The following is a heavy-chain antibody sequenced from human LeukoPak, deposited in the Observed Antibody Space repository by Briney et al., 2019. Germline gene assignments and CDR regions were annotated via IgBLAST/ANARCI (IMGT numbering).Heavy chain of an antibody. J-gene: IGHJ4*02. Sequence: GGSLRLSCAASGFTFSSYAMSWVRQAPGKGLEWVSAISGSGGSTYYADFVKGRFTISRDNSKNTLYLQMNSLRAEDTAVYYCAKDGLDIVATPFDYWGQGTLVTVSS. CDR2: ISGSGGST. V-gene: IGHV3-23*01. CDR1: GFTFSSYA. CDR3: AKDGLDIVATPFDY. D-gene: IGHD5-12*01.